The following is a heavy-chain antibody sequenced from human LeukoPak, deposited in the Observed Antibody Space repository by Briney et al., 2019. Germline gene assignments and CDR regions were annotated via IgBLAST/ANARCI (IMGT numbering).Heavy chain of an antibody. CDR1: GGSISSYY. CDR2: IYYSGST. J-gene: IGHJ6*03. Sequence: PSETLSLTCTVSGGSISSYYWSWIRQPPGKGLEWIGYIYYSGSTNYNPSLKSRVTISVDTSKNQFSLKLSSVTAADTAVYYCARVPGGYPNYHYYYYMDVWGKGTTVTVSS. D-gene: IGHD2-8*02. V-gene: IGHV4-59*01. CDR3: ARVPGGYPNYHYYYYMDV.